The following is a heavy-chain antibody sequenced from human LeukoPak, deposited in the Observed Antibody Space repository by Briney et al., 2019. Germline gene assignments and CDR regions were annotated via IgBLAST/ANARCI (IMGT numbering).Heavy chain of an antibody. CDR3: AREYCSSTSCYTAFDY. CDR2: IYYSGST. CDR1: GSSISSYY. V-gene: IGHV4-59*01. J-gene: IGHJ4*02. Sequence: PSETLSLTCSVSGSSISSYYWSWIRQPPGKGLEWVAYIYYSGSTNYNPSLKSRVTISVDTSKNQFSLKLSSVTAADTAVYYCAREYCSSTSCYTAFDYWGQGTLVTVSS. D-gene: IGHD2-2*02.